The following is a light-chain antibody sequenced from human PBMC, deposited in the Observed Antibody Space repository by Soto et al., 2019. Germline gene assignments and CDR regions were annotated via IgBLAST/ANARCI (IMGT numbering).Light chain of an antibody. J-gene: IGKJ3*01. V-gene: IGKV3-20*01. CDR2: GTS. CDR3: QQYGSSLFT. CDR1: QSVSSKY. Sequence: EIVLTQSPGTLSLSPGEIATLSCRASQSVSSKYLAWYQQKPGRAPRVLIYGTSIRASGVPERFSGGGSGTDFTLTITGLEPEDFAVYYCQQYGSSLFTFGPGTKVDFK.